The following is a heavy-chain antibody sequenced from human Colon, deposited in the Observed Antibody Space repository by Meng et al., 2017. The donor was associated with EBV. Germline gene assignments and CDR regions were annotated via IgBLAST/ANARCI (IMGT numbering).Heavy chain of an antibody. V-gene: IGHV4-4*02. CDR1: GGSLSSRNW. Sequence: GQLQCCGRGLVTPSGPLPLTCAVSGGSLSSRNWWSWVRQPPGKGLEWIGEIYHSGSTNYNPSLKSRVTISVDESKNQFSLRLSSVTAADTAVYYCARVGAYCGGDCYHPRWGQGTLVTVSS. CDR2: IYHSGST. J-gene: IGHJ4*02. CDR3: ARVGAYCGGDCYHPR. D-gene: IGHD2-21*02.